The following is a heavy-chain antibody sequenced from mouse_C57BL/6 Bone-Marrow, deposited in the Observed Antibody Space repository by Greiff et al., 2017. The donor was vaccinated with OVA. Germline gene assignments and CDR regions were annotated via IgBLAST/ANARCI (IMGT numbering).Heavy chain of an antibody. V-gene: IGHV1-64*01. CDR2: IHPNSGST. CDR1: GYTFTSYW. Sequence: QVQLQQSGAELVKPGASVKLSCKASGYTFTSYWMHWVKQRPGQGLEWIGMIHPNSGSTNYNEKFKSKATLTVDKSSSTAYMQLSSLTSEDSAVYYCARSYGSPFDYWGQGTTLTVSS. D-gene: IGHD1-1*01. CDR3: ARSYGSPFDY. J-gene: IGHJ2*01.